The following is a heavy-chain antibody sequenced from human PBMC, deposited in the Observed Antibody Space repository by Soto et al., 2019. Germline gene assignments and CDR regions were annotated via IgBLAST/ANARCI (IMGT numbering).Heavy chain of an antibody. CDR3: ARRRNPSSWYVGWFDP. J-gene: IGHJ5*02. V-gene: IGHV1-69*13. CDR1: GGTFSSYA. CDR2: IIPIFGTA. Sequence: GASVKVSCKASGGTFSSYAISWVRQAPGQGLEWMGGIIPIFGTANYAQKFQGRVTITADESTSTAYMELSSLRSEDTAVYYCARRRNPSSWYVGWFDPWGQGTLVTVSS. D-gene: IGHD6-13*01.